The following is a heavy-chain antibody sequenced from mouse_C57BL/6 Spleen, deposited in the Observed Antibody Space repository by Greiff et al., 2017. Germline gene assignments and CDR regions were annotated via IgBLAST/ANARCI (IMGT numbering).Heavy chain of an antibody. D-gene: IGHD1-1*01. Sequence: QVQLQQSGAELARPGASVKLSCKASGYTFTSYWMHWVKQRPGQGLEWIGYINPSSGYTQYNQKFKDKATWTADKSSSTAYMQLSSLTYADSAVYDCARGDGSSSNCCYEVWGKGTTGTVSS. CDR2: INPSSGYT. J-gene: IGHJ1*03. V-gene: IGHV1-7*01. CDR1: GYTFTSYW. CDR3: ARGDGSSSNCCYEV.